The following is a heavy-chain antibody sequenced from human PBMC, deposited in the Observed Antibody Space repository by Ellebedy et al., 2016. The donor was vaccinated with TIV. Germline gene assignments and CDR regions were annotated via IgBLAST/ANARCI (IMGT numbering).Heavy chain of an antibody. D-gene: IGHD2-15*01. V-gene: IGHV3-30*03. CDR3: AREKLRREGGYVKHGMDV. CDR2: ISYDGSET. J-gene: IGHJ6*02. Sequence: GESLKISCAASGFSFSNYGMQWVRQAPGKGLEWVALISYDGSETYYGDSVKGRLTISRDNSKNTVYLQMTSLRADDTAVYFCAREKLRREGGYVKHGMDVWGQGTTVAVSS. CDR1: GFSFSNYG.